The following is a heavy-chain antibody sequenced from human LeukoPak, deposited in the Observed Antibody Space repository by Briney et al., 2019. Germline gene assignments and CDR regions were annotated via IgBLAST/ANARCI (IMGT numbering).Heavy chain of an antibody. CDR2: ISSSSSYI. CDR3: ARVDILTGYYFDY. V-gene: IGHV3-21*01. J-gene: IGHJ4*02. D-gene: IGHD3-9*01. CDR1: GFTFSSYS. Sequence: GGSLRLSCAASGFTFSSYSMNWVRQAPGKGLEWVSSISSSSSYIYYADSVKGRFTISRDNAKNSLYLQMNSLRAEDTAVYYCARVDILTGYYFDYWGQGTLVTVSP.